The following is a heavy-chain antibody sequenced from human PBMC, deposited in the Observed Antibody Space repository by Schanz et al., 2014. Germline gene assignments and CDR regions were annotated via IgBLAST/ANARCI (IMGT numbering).Heavy chain of an antibody. J-gene: IGHJ4*02. CDR1: GDTFRSYT. CDR3: ARTGYDPSLTH. D-gene: IGHD5-12*01. CDR2: IIPITGIT. Sequence: QVQLVQSGAEVKKPGSSVKVSCKASGDTFRSYTINWVRHAPGQGLEWMGRIIPITGITNYAQKFQGRVTFTADKSTSPALLEVNSLRSEATAVYYCARTGYDPSLTHWGQGTLVTVSS. V-gene: IGHV1-69*02.